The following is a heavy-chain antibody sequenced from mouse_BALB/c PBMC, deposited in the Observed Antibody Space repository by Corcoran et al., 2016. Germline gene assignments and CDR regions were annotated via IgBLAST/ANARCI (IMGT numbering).Heavy chain of an antibody. Sequence: EVQLQQSGAELVKPRASVKLSCTASGFNIKDTYMHWVKQRPEQGLEWIGRIDPANGNTKYDPKFQGKATITADTSSNTAYLQLSSLTSEDTAVYYCASPMDYWGQGTSVTVSS. J-gene: IGHJ4*01. CDR1: GFNIKDTY. CDR2: IDPANGNT. CDR3: ASPMDY. V-gene: IGHV14-3*02.